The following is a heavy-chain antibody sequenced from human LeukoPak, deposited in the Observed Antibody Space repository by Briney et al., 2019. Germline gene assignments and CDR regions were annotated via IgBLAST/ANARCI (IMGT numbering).Heavy chain of an antibody. J-gene: IGHJ4*02. CDR1: GGSISSYY. CDR3: ARSPSNIYIAVAGGSFDY. D-gene: IGHD6-19*01. Sequence: PSETLSLTCTVSGGSISSYYWSWIRQPPGKGLEWIGYIYHSGSTNYNPSLKSRVTISVDTSKNQFSLKLSSVTAADTAVYYCARSPSNIYIAVAGGSFDYWGQGTLVTVSS. CDR2: IYHSGST. V-gene: IGHV4-59*01.